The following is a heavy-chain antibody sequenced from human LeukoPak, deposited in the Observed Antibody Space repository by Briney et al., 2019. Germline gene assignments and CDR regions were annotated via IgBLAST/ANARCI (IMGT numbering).Heavy chain of an antibody. V-gene: IGHV4-34*01. D-gene: IGHD5-18*01. CDR1: GGSFSGYY. Sequence: KPSETLSLTCAVYGGSFSGYYWSWIRQPPGKGLEWIGEINHSGSTNYNPSLKSRVTISVDTSKNQFSLKLSSVTAADTAVYYCARDARIQLWLTSRKDNYYYYMDVWGKGTTVTVSS. CDR2: INHSGST. J-gene: IGHJ6*03. CDR3: ARDARIQLWLTSRKDNYYYYMDV.